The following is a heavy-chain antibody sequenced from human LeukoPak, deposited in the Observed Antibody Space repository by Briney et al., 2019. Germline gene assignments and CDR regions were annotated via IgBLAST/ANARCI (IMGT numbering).Heavy chain of an antibody. CDR3: ASLDWTAPTGY. J-gene: IGHJ4*02. V-gene: IGHV3-23*01. CDR1: GLTPTTYA. Sequence: WGSLRLSCAASGLTPTTYAMSWVRQAPGTGLEWVSAVSGSGRRTVYADSVKGRFTISRDNSKSTLSLQMNSLRPEDTAVYYCASLDWTAPTGYWGQGALVTVSS. CDR2: VSGSGRRT. D-gene: IGHD1-1*01.